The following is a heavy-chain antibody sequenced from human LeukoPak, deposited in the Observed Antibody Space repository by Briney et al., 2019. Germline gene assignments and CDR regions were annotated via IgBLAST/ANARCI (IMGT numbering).Heavy chain of an antibody. CDR3: ARPWGVGAPFDP. V-gene: IGHV4-39*01. D-gene: IGHD1-26*01. J-gene: IGHJ5*02. CDR1: NGSITTNSYY. Sequence: SETLSLTCTVSNGSITTNSYYWGWIRQPPGKGLEWIGTIFHSGSTYYNPSLKSRVTITVDTSKNQFSLNLNSVTSSDTAVYYCARPWGVGAPFDPWGPGTLVTVSS. CDR2: IFHSGST.